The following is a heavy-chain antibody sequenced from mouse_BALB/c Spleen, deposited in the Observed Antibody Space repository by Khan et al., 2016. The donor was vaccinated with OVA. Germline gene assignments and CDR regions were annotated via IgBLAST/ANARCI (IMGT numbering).Heavy chain of an antibody. CDR1: GYTFTNYG. Sequence: QIQLVQSGPELKKPGETVKISCKASGYTFTNYGMNWVKQAPGQGLKWMGWINTYTGEPTYADDFKGRSVFSLETSASTAYLQISNLKNEDMTTYYCARSSSYWYSDVWGAGTTVTVSS. V-gene: IGHV9-1*02. D-gene: IGHD1-3*01. CDR3: ARSSSYWYSDV. J-gene: IGHJ1*01. CDR2: INTYTGEP.